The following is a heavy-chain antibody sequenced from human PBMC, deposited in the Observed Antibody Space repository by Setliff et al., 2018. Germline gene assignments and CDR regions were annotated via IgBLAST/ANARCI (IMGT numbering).Heavy chain of an antibody. J-gene: IGHJ3*02. CDR3: ARGRRITMIVVPPGVFDI. D-gene: IGHD3-22*01. CDR1: GGSFSGYY. CDR2: INHSGST. V-gene: IGHV4-34*01. Sequence: SETLSLTCAVYGGSFSGYYWSWIRQPPGKGLEWIGEINHSGSTNYNPSLKSRVTISIDTSKNQFSLRLSSVTATDTAVYYCARGRRITMIVVPPGVFDIWGQGTMVTVS.